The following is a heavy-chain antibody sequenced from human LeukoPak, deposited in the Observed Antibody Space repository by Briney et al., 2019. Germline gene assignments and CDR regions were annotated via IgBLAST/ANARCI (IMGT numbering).Heavy chain of an antibody. D-gene: IGHD3-22*01. Sequence: PGGSLRLSCAASGFTFSSYEMNWVRQAPGKGLEWVSYISSSGSTIYYADSVKGRFTISRDNAKNSLYLQMNSLRDEDTAVYYCARDRAQYYYDSNLDYWGQGTLVTVSS. CDR1: GFTFSSYE. CDR2: ISSSGSTI. J-gene: IGHJ4*02. V-gene: IGHV3-48*03. CDR3: ARDRAQYYYDSNLDY.